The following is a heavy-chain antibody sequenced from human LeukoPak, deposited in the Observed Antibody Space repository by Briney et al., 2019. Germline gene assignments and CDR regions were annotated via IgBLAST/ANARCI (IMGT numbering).Heavy chain of an antibody. CDR3: ARDLERRYSGYVFDY. D-gene: IGHD5-12*01. Sequence: SQTLSLTCTVSGGSISSGSFYWSWIRQPAGKGLEWIGRIYTSGNTNYNPSLKSRVTISVDTSKNQFSLKLSSVTAADTAVYYCARDLERRYSGYVFDYWGQGTLVTVSS. CDR1: GGSISSGSFY. V-gene: IGHV4-61*02. J-gene: IGHJ4*02. CDR2: IYTSGNT.